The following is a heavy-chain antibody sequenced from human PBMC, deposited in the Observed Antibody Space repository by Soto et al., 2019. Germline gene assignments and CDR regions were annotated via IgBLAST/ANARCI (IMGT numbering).Heavy chain of an antibody. CDR3: AAYCSYTSLRACDYYYAMDV. V-gene: IGHV4-34*01. J-gene: IGHJ6*02. CDR2: INHSGIT. D-gene: IGHD2-2*01. Sequence: SETLSLTCPVSGRSLSGYYWNWIRQPPGMGLQWIGEINHSGITNYNPSLKSRVTISVDTSNNQLSLKLSSVTAADTAVYYCAAYCSYTSLRACDYYYAMDVWGQETRFTAP. CDR1: GRSLSGYY.